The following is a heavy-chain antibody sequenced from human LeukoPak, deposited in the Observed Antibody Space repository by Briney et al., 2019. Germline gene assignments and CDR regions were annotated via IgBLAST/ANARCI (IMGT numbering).Heavy chain of an antibody. CDR2: IIPIFGTA. V-gene: IGHV1-69*05. Sequence: SVKVSCKASGGTFSSYATSWVRQAPGQGLEWMGGIIPIFGTANYAQKFQGRVTITTDESTSTAYMELSSLRSDDTAVYFCAAGEVGQLFDYWGQGTLVTVSS. J-gene: IGHJ4*02. CDR1: GGTFSSYA. CDR3: AAGEVGQLFDY. D-gene: IGHD5-24*01.